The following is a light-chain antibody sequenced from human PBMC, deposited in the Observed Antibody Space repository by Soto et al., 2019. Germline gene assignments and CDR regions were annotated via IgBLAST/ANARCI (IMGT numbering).Light chain of an antibody. CDR3: QQSYSTPRT. CDR1: QSVDNW. J-gene: IGKJ3*01. CDR2: DAS. V-gene: IGKV1-5*01. Sequence: DIQMTQSPSTLSASVGDRVTITCRASQSVDNWLAWYQQRPGGAPKLLISDASNLEAGVPSRFSGAGGGPDFTLTISGLQPDDFATYYCQQSYSTPRTFGPGTKVDIK.